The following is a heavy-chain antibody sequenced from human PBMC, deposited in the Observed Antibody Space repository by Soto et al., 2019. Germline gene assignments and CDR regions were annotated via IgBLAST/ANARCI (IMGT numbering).Heavy chain of an antibody. CDR2: ISSSGSTI. Sequence: GGSLRLSCAASGFTFSSYEMNWVRQAPGKGLEWVPYISSSGSTIYYADSVKGRFTISRDNAKNSLYLQMNSLRAEDTAVYYCARDTGYSYGPVGMDVWGQGTTVTVSS. D-gene: IGHD5-18*01. CDR1: GFTFSSYE. V-gene: IGHV3-48*03. CDR3: ARDTGYSYGPVGMDV. J-gene: IGHJ6*02.